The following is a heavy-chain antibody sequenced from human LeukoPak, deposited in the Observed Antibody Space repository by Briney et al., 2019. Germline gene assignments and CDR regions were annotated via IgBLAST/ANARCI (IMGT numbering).Heavy chain of an antibody. CDR1: GGSISSSSYY. CDR2: IYYSGST. CDR3: ARETLTTSRWFDP. D-gene: IGHD4-17*01. Sequence: NPSETLSLTCTVSGGSISSSSYYWGWIRQPPGKGLEWIGSIYYSGSTYYNPSLKGRVTISVDTSKNQFSLKLSSVTAADTAVYYCARETLTTSRWFDPWGQGTLVTVSS. J-gene: IGHJ5*02. V-gene: IGHV4-39*02.